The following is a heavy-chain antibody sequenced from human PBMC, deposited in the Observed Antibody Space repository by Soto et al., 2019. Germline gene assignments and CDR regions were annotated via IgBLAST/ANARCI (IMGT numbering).Heavy chain of an antibody. V-gene: IGHV3-30*18. D-gene: IGHD2-21*02. CDR2: ISYDGSNK. Sequence: QVQLVESGGGVVQPGRSLRLSCAASGFTFSSYGMHWVRQAPGKGLEWVAVISYDGSNKYYADSVKGRFTISRDNSKNTLYLQMNSLRAEDTAVYYCAKDQTAGYWGQGTLVTVSS. J-gene: IGHJ4*02. CDR3: AKDQTAGY. CDR1: GFTFSSYG.